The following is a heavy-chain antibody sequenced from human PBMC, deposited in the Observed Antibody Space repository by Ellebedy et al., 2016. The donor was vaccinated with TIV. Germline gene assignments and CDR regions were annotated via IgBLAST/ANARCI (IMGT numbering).Heavy chain of an antibody. CDR1: GGSISSDY. CDR3: ARGDWNSELHGYFDY. CDR2: IYYSGNT. J-gene: IGHJ4*02. Sequence: SETLSLTCIVSGGSISSDYWSWIRQPPGKGLEWIGYIYYSGNTKYNPSLKSRVTISVDTSKNKFSLKLSSVTAADTAVYYCARGDWNSELHGYFDYWGQGTLVTVSS. D-gene: IGHD1-7*01. V-gene: IGHV4-59*01.